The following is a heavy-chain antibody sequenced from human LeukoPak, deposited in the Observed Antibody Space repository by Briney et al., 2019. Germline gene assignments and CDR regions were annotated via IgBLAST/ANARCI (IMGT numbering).Heavy chain of an antibody. CDR1: GGSISSSSYY. D-gene: IGHD3-22*01. J-gene: IGHJ4*02. CDR3: ARHVHVSMIVVILSDYFDY. V-gene: IGHV4-39*01. CDR2: INPSGST. Sequence: SETLSLTCTVSGGSISSSSYYWGWIRQPPGKGPEWIGDINPSGSTNYNPSLKSRLTMSVDTSKNQFSLRLSSVTAADTAVYYCARHVHVSMIVVILSDYFDYWGRGTLVSVSS.